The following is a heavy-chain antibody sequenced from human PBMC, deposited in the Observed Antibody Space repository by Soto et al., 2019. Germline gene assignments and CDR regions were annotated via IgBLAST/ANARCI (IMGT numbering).Heavy chain of an antibody. V-gene: IGHV5-51*01. CDR2: LFPGDSDT. CDR3: ARLPNLYSPYFDF. D-gene: IGHD1-26*01. Sequence: EVQLVQSGIEVKKPGESLRISCQTSGYSFSNYWIGWVRQMPGKGLEWMGILFPGDSDTKYSPSFQGHVTISVDKSITPTYLLFTSLKASDTAIYFCARLPNLYSPYFDFWGQGTLVTVSS. CDR1: GYSFSNYW. J-gene: IGHJ4*02.